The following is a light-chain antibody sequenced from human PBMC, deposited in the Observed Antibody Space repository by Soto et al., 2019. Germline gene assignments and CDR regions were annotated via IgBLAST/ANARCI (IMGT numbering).Light chain of an antibody. CDR1: SSNIGSNY. J-gene: IGLJ1*01. Sequence: QSVLTQPPSASGTPGQRVTISCSGSSSNIGSNYVYWYQQLPGTAPKLLIYRNNQRPSGVPDRFSGSKSGTSASLAISGLRSEDDADYYCAAWDESLSALYVFGTGNMVTVL. CDR2: RNN. CDR3: AAWDESLSALYV. V-gene: IGLV1-47*01.